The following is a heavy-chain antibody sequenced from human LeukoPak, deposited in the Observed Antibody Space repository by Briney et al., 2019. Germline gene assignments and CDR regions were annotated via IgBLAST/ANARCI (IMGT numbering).Heavy chain of an antibody. V-gene: IGHV1-8*01. CDR3: ARGMYSGSYGPLEYFQH. D-gene: IGHD1-26*01. Sequence: ASVKVSCKASGYTFTSYDINWVRQATGQGLEWMGWMNPNSGNTGYAQKFQGRVTMTRNTSISTAYMELSSLRSEDTAVYYCARGMYSGSYGPLEYFQHWGQGTLVTVSS. CDR2: MNPNSGNT. J-gene: IGHJ1*01. CDR1: GYTFTSYD.